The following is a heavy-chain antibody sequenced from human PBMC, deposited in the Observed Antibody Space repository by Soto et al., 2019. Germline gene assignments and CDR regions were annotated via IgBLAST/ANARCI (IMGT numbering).Heavy chain of an antibody. CDR2: SYYSGST. J-gene: IGHJ6*03. Sequence: QVQLQESGPGLVKPSQTLSLTCTVSGGPISSGGYYWNWIRQPPGKGLEWMGYSYYSGSTYYNPSLKSRVTISGDTSKNQFSLNLSSVTAADTAVYYCARGNNYSRKPFYYYMDAWGKGTTVTVSS. CDR3: ARGNNYSRKPFYYYMDA. D-gene: IGHD2-15*01. CDR1: GGPISSGGYY. V-gene: IGHV4-31*03.